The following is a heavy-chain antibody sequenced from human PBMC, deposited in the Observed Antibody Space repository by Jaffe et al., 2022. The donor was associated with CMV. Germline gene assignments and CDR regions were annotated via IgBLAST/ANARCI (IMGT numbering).Heavy chain of an antibody. CDR1: GFTFSNYG. V-gene: IGHV3-33*08. J-gene: IGHJ3*01. Sequence: QVQLVESGGGVVQPGRSLRLSCAGSGFTFSNYGMHWVRQAPGKGLEWVAVIWYDGSKKYYVDSVKGRFTISRDNSKNTLDLQMNSLREEDTALYYCAREGSGAFHLWGQGTMVTVSS. CDR3: AREGSGAFHL. CDR2: IWYDGSKK. D-gene: IGHD1-26*01.